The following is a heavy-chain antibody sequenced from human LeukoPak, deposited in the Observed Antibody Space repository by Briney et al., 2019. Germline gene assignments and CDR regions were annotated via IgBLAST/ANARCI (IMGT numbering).Heavy chain of an antibody. Sequence: SETLSLTCTVSGGSISSSSYYWGWIRQPPGKGLEWLGYIYYSGNTYYNPSLKSRVTISEDTSKNQFSLKLSSVTAADTAVYYCTRRVGPGLFPLDYWGQGTLVTVSS. CDR2: IYYSGNT. V-gene: IGHV4-39*07. D-gene: IGHD3-16*01. CDR1: GGSISSSSYY. CDR3: TRRVGPGLFPLDY. J-gene: IGHJ4*02.